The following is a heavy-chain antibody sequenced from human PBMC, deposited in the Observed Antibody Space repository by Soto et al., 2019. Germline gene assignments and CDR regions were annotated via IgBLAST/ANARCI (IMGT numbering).Heavy chain of an antibody. CDR2: IYPGDSDT. D-gene: IGHD4-17*01. CDR3: AATVTPIYYYYGMDV. Sequence: GESLKISCKGSGYSFTSYWIGWVRQMPGKGLEWMGIIYPGDSDTRYSPSFQGQVTISADKPISTASLQWSSLKASDTAMYSCAATVTPIYYYYGMDVWGQGTTVTVSS. CDR1: GYSFTSYW. V-gene: IGHV5-51*04. J-gene: IGHJ6*02.